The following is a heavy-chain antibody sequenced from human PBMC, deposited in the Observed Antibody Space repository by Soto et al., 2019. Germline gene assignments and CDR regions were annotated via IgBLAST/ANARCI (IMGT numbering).Heavy chain of an antibody. D-gene: IGHD3-3*01. CDR2: IWYDGSNK. V-gene: IGHV3-33*01. CDR3: VRDSDDFWSGYFGYFDY. J-gene: IGHJ4*02. CDR1: GFTFRSYG. Sequence: GGSLRLSCAASGFTFRSYGMHWVRQAPGKGLEWVAVIWYDGSNKYYADSVKGRFTISRDNSKNTLYLQMNSLRAEDTAVYYCVRDSDDFWSGYFGYFDYWGQGTLVTVSS.